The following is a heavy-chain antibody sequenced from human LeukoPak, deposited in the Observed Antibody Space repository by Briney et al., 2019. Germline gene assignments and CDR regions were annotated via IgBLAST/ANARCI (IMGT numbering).Heavy chain of an antibody. CDR3: ASKANDAFDI. CDR1: GGSISSGDYY. J-gene: IGHJ3*02. V-gene: IGHV4-30-4*08. Sequence: ASETLSLTCTVSGGSISSGDYYWSWIRQPPGKGLEWIGYIYYSGSTYYNPSLKSRVTISVDTSENQFSLKLSSVTAADTAVYYCASKANDAFDIWGQGTMVTVSS. CDR2: IYYSGST.